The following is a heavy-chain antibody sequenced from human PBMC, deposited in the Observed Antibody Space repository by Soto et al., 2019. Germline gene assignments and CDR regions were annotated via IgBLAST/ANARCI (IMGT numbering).Heavy chain of an antibody. CDR3: AKAVWRHWYFDL. Sequence: VQLVESGGGVVQPGRSLRLSCAASGFTFSSYGMEWVRQAPGKGLEWVAVISYDGSNKYYADSVKGRFTISRDDSKNTLWLQMNSLRPEDTAVYHCAKAVWRHWYFDLWGRGTLVTVSS. CDR1: GFTFSSYG. CDR2: ISYDGSNK. J-gene: IGHJ2*01. V-gene: IGHV3-30*18.